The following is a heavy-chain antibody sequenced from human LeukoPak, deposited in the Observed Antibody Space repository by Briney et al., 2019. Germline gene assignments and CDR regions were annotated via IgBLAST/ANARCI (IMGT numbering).Heavy chain of an antibody. CDR1: GFTFSSYS. Sequence: GGSLRLSCAASGFTFSSYSMNWVRQAPGKGLEWVSYISSSSSTIYYADSVRGRFTISRDNAKSSLYLQMNSLRAEDTAVYYCARGGAARPDYWGQGTLVTVFS. V-gene: IGHV3-48*01. J-gene: IGHJ4*02. D-gene: IGHD6-6*01. CDR2: ISSSSSTI. CDR3: ARGGAARPDY.